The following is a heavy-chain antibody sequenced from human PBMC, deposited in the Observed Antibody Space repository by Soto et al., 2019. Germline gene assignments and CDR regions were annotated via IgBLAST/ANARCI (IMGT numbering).Heavy chain of an antibody. J-gene: IGHJ6*02. CDR3: ARDYLDGRFLEWSHYYYGMDV. D-gene: IGHD3-3*01. CDR2: ISYDGSNK. Sequence: QVQLVESGGGVVQPGRSLRLSCAASGFTFSSYAMHWVRQAPGKGLEWVAVISYDGSNKYYADSVKGRFTISRDNSKNTLYLQMNSLRAEDTAVYYCARDYLDGRFLEWSHYYYGMDVWGQGTMVTVSS. CDR1: GFTFSSYA. V-gene: IGHV3-30-3*01.